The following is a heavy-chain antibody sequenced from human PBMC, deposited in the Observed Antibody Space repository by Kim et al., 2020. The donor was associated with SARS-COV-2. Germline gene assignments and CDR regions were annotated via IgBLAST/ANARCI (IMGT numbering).Heavy chain of an antibody. J-gene: IGHJ4*02. D-gene: IGHD3-22*01. V-gene: IGHV4-34*01. CDR3: GREIRSSGALDY. Sequence: SETLSLTCAVYGGSFSGYYWSWIRQPPGKGLEWIGEINNSGSTNYNPSFKSRVTISVDTSKNQSFLKLSSLTAADTAVYYCGREIRSSGALDYWGQGTLVTVSS. CDR1: GGSFSGYY. CDR2: INNSGST.